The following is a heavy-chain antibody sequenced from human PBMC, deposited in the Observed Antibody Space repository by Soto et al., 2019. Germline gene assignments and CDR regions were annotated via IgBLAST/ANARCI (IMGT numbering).Heavy chain of an antibody. Sequence: SETLSLTCAVYGGSFSGYYWSWIRQPPGKGLEWIGEINHSGSTNYNPSLKSRVTISVDTSKNQFSLKLSSVTAADTAVYYCARAVWFGELLFRRQYYYYGMDVWGQGTTVTVSS. CDR3: ARAVWFGELLFRRQYYYYGMDV. CDR1: GGSFSGYY. V-gene: IGHV4-34*01. CDR2: INHSGST. J-gene: IGHJ6*02. D-gene: IGHD3-10*01.